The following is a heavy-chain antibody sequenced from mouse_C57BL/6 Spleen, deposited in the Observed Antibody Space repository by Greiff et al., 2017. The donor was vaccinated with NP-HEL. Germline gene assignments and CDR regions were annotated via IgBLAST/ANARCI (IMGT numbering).Heavy chain of an antibody. J-gene: IGHJ4*01. V-gene: IGHV5-4*01. CDR1: GFTFSSYA. CDR2: ISAGGSYT. D-gene: IGHD2-2*01. Sequence: DVQLVESGGGLVKPGGSLKLSCAASGFTFSSYAMSWVRQTPEKRLEWVATISAGGSYTYYPDNVKGRFTISRDNAKNNLYLQMSHLKSEETAMDNWERDRETMDTTGYAMDYWGQGTSVTVAS. CDR3: ERDRETMDTTGYAMDY.